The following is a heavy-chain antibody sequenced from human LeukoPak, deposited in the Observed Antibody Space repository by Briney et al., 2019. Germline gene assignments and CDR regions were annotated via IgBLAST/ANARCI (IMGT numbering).Heavy chain of an antibody. CDR2: INPNSGGT. V-gene: IGHV1-2*02. D-gene: IGHD6-6*01. J-gene: IGHJ4*02. CDR3: ARAADLRRSSFDY. CDR1: GYTFTGYY. Sequence: ASVKVSCKASGYTFTGYYMHWVRQAPGQGLEWMGWINPNSGGTNYAQKFQGRVTMTRDTSISTAYMELSRLRSDDTAVYYCARAADLRRSSFDYWGQGTLVTVSS.